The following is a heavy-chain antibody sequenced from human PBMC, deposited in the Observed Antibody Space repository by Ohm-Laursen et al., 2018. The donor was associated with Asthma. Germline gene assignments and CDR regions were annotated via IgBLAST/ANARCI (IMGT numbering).Heavy chain of an antibody. CDR2: GGSYYDGGLK. J-gene: IGHJ4*02. Sequence: SLRLSCTASGFTFSSYAMHWVRQAPGKGLEWVAVGGSYYDGGLKYYADSVNGRFTVSRDDSKNTLYLQMNSLRPDDTAVYYCARDVMYWYLPAFDFWGQGTLVTVSS. D-gene: IGHD3-3*02. CDR3: ARDVMYWYLPAFDF. CDR1: GFTFSSYA. V-gene: IGHV3-30-3*01.